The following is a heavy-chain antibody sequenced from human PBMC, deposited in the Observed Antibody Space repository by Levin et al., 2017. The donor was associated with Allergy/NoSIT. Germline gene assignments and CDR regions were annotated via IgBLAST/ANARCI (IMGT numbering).Heavy chain of an antibody. J-gene: IGHJ4*02. CDR2: IRNTGSTI. CDR3: ARGGDSGDYYFDY. CDR1: GFIFSDYY. V-gene: IGHV3-11*01. Sequence: SGGSLRLSCSASGFIFSDYYMSWIRQAPGKGLEWVSYIRNTGSTIYYADSVKGRFTISRDNAKHSLYLQLNSLRAEDTAMYYCARGGDSGDYYFDYWGQGTLVTVSS. D-gene: IGHD1-26*01.